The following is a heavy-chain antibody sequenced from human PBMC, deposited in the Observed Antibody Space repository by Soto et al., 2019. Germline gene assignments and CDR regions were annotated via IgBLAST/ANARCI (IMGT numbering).Heavy chain of an antibody. J-gene: IGHJ6*02. CDR1: GFTFNNNA. V-gene: IGHV3-23*01. CDR2: ISGRGDGT. Sequence: EVQLLESGGGLVQPGGSLRLSCAAFGFTFNNNAMSWVRQAPGKGLEWASGISGRGDGTYYADSVKGRFTISRDNSKNTLYLQMNSLRAEDTAIYYCARDPLYYYYYGIDVWGQGTTVTVS. CDR3: ARDPLYYYYYGIDV.